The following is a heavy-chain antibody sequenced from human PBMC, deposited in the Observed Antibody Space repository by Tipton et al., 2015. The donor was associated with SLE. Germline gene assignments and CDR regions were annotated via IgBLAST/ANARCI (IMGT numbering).Heavy chain of an antibody. V-gene: IGHV4-61*02. CDR2: FYTPGNN. Sequence: TLSLTCTVSGGAISSDSHYWTWIRQPAGKGLEWIGRFYTPGNNHSNPSLKSRVTMSVDTSKNQFSLQLSSVTVADTAVYYCARERLLWPRGNFDIWGQGIMVTASA. CDR3: ARERLLWPRGNFDI. D-gene: IGHD3-10*01. CDR1: GGAISSDSHY. J-gene: IGHJ3*02.